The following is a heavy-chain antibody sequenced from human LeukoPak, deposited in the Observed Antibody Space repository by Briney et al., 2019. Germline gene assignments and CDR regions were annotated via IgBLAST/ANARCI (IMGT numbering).Heavy chain of an antibody. D-gene: IGHD5-18*01. V-gene: IGHV3-7*01. Sequence: GGSLRLSCAASGFTFSSYSMNWVRQAPGKGLEWVANIKQDGSEKYYVDSVKGRFTISRDNAKNSLYLQMNSLRAEDTAVYYCARVGRGYSYGFFDYWGQGTLVTVSS. CDR2: IKQDGSEK. CDR3: ARVGRGYSYGFFDY. J-gene: IGHJ4*02. CDR1: GFTFSSYS.